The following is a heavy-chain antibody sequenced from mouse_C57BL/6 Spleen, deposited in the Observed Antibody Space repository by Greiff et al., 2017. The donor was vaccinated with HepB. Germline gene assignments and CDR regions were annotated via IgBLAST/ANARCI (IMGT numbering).Heavy chain of an antibody. V-gene: IGHV3-6*01. J-gene: IGHJ1*03. CDR1: GYSITSGYY. Sequence: EVKLVESGPGLVKPSQSLSLTCSVTGYSITSGYYWNWIRQFPGNKLEWMGNISYDGSNNYNPSLKNRISITRDTSRNQFFLKLNSVTTEDTATYYCARDRGYFDVWGTGTTVTVSS. D-gene: IGHD3-3*01. CDR2: ISYDGSN. CDR3: ARDRGYFDV.